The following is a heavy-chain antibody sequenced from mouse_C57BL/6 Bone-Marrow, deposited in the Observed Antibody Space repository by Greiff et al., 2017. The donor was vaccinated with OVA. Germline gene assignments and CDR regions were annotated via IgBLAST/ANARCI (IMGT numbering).Heavy chain of an antibody. D-gene: IGHD1-1*01. Sequence: EVQLQQSGAELVRPGASVKLSCTASGFNIKDYYMHWVKQRPEQGLEWIGRIDPEDGDTEYAPKFQGKATRTADTSSNTAYLQLSSLTSEDTAVYYCTYHYYGSSYVPVWGTGTTVTVSS. CDR1: GFNIKDYY. J-gene: IGHJ1*03. CDR2: IDPEDGDT. V-gene: IGHV14-1*01. CDR3: TYHYYGSSYVPV.